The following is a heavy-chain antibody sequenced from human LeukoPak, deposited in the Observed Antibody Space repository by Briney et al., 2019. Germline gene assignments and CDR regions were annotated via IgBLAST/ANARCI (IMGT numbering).Heavy chain of an antibody. V-gene: IGHV4-39*01. CDR2: IYYSGST. J-gene: IGHJ4*02. CDR3: ARQPYYYDSSGFPLYFDY. CDR1: GGSISSSSYY. D-gene: IGHD3-22*01. Sequence: SETLSPTCTVSGGSISSSSYYWGWIRQPPGKGLEWIGSIYYSGSTYYYPSLKSRVTISVDTSKNQFSLKLSSVTAADTAVYYCARQPYYYDSSGFPLYFDYWGQGTLVTVSS.